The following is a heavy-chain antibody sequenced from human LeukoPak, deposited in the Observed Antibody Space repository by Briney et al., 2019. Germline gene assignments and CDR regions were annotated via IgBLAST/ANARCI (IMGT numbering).Heavy chain of an antibody. CDR1: GFTFSSYA. CDR3: AKSPVVGGYDTDAFDI. D-gene: IGHD5-12*01. Sequence: GGSLRLSCAASGFTFSSYAMSWVRQAPGKGLEWVSAIIGSGGSTYYADSVKGRFTISRDNSKNTLYLQMNSLRAEDTAVYYCAKSPVVGGYDTDAFDIWGQGTMVTVSS. CDR2: IIGSGGST. V-gene: IGHV3-23*01. J-gene: IGHJ3*02.